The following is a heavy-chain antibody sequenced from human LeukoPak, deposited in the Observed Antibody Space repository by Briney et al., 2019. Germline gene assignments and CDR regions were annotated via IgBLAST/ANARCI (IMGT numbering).Heavy chain of an antibody. Sequence: GGSMRLSCSASGFSLRTLAMHWVRQAPGRGLEYLAFIGGDDVTAYFADSVKGRFTVSRDISTNTLYLQMTSLRPEDTAVYYCVRDLWGFDYWGQGTLVTVSS. D-gene: IGHD1-26*01. CDR2: IGGDDVTA. V-gene: IGHV3-64D*06. J-gene: IGHJ4*02. CDR3: VRDLWGFDY. CDR1: GFSLRTLA.